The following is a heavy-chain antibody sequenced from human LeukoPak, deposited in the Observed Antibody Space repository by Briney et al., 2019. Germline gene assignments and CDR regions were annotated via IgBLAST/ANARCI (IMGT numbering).Heavy chain of an antibody. CDR2: IYRGGST. CDR1: GFTVSSNY. Sequence: GGSLRLSCAASGFTVSSNYVSWVRQAPGKGLEWVSIIYRGGSTYYVDSAKGRFTISRDNSKNTLYLQMNSLRAEDTAIYYCARGLGSDRCNFDYWGQGTQVTVSS. J-gene: IGHJ4*02. CDR3: ARGLGSDRCNFDY. D-gene: IGHD2-21*02. V-gene: IGHV3-53*01.